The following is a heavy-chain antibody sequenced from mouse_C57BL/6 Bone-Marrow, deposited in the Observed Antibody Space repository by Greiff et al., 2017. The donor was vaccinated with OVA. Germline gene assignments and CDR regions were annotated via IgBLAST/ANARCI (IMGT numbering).Heavy chain of an antibody. Sequence: QVQLQQPGAELVKPGASVKLSCKASGYTFTSYWMHWVKQRPGRGLEWIGRIDPNSGGTKYNEKFKSKATLTVDKPSSTAYMQLSGLTSEDSAVYYCARSGSSFNWYFDVWGTGTTVTVSS. D-gene: IGHD1-1*01. CDR2: IDPNSGGT. J-gene: IGHJ1*03. V-gene: IGHV1-72*01. CDR3: ARSGSSFNWYFDV. CDR1: GYTFTSYW.